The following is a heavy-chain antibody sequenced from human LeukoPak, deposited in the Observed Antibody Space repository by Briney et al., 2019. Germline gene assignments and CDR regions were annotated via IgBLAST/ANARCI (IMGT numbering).Heavy chain of an antibody. CDR3: ARDGYSSSSFDP. V-gene: IGHV3-21*01. D-gene: IGHD6-6*01. CDR2: ISSSSSYI. CDR1: GFTFSSYS. Sequence: GGSLRLSCAASGFTFSSYSMNWVRQAPGKGLGWVSSISSSSSYIYYADSVKGRFTISRDNAKNSLYLQMNSLRAEDTAVYYCARDGYSSSSFDPWGQGTLVTVSS. J-gene: IGHJ5*02.